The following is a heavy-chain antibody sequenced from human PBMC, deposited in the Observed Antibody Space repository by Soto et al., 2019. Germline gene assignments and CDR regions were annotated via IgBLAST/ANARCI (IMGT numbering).Heavy chain of an antibody. Sequence: GGSLRLSCAASGFTFSSYWMSWVRQAPGKGLEWVANIKQDGSEKYYVDSVKGRFTISRDNAKNSLYLQMNSLRAEDTAVYYCARVLTVNYDFWSGYYTGVSWFDPWGQGTLVTVSS. D-gene: IGHD3-3*01. J-gene: IGHJ5*02. CDR2: IKQDGSEK. V-gene: IGHV3-7*05. CDR3: ARVLTVNYDFWSGYYTGVSWFDP. CDR1: GFTFSSYW.